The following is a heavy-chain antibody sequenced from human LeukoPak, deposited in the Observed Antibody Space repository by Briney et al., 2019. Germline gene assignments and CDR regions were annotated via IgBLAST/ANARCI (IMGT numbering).Heavy chain of an antibody. J-gene: IGHJ5*02. V-gene: IGHV3-74*01. CDR1: GFTFSNYW. CDR3: ARDLGQYYDTSDNWFDP. CDR2: INSDGINT. Sequence: GGSLRHSCEASGFTFSNYWMHWVRQAPGKGLVWVSRINSDGINTSYADSVKGRFTISRDNAKNTLNLQMNSLRAEDTAVYYCARDLGQYYDTSDNWFDPWGQGTLVTVSS. D-gene: IGHD3-22*01.